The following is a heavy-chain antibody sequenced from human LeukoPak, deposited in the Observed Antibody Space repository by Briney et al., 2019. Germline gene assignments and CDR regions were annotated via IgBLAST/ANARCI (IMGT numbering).Heavy chain of an antibody. J-gene: IGHJ2*01. D-gene: IGHD3-22*01. CDR2: IYYSGST. V-gene: IGHV4-59*08. CDR3: ARQRFYYDSSGYLNRYFDL. Sequence: PSETLSLTCTVSGGSISSYYWSWIRQPPGKGLEWIGYIYYSGSTNYNPSLKSRVTISVDTSKNQFSLKLSSVTAADTAVYFCARQRFYYDSSGYLNRYFDLWGRGTLVTVSS. CDR1: GGSISSYY.